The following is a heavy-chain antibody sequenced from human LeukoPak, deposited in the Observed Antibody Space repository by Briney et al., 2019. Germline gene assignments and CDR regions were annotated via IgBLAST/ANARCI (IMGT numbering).Heavy chain of an antibody. CDR2: IYPGDSDT. V-gene: IGHV5-51*01. CDR1: GYSFTSHW. J-gene: IGHJ3*01. D-gene: IGHD3-16*02. CDR3: ASRYSNYVWGNYHAAFDV. Sequence: GESLKISCKGSGYSFTSHWIGWVRQMPGKGLEWMGIIYPGDSDTRYSPSFQGQVTISADRSISTAYLQWSSLKASDTAIYYCASRYSNYVWGNYHAAFDVWGKGARVTVSS.